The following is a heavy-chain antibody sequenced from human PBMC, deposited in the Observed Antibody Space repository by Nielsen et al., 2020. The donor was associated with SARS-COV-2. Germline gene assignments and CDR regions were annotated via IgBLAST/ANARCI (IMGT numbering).Heavy chain of an antibody. CDR1: GGSISSYY. Sequence: SETLSLTCTVSGGSISSYYWSWIRQPPGKGLEWIGYIYYSGSTNYNPSLKSRVTISVDTSKNQFSLKLSSVTAADTAVYYCARARGSSGWSYYYYYYMDVWGKGTTVTVSS. CDR3: ARARGSSGWSYYYYYYMDV. CDR2: IYYSGST. D-gene: IGHD6-19*01. J-gene: IGHJ6*03. V-gene: IGHV4-59*01.